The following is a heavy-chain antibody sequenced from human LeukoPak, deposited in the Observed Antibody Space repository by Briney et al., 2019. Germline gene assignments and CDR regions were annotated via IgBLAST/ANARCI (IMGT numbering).Heavy chain of an antibody. CDR2: IYYSGST. Sequence: SETLSLACTVSGGSISSSSYYWGWIRQPRGKGLEWIGSIYYSGSTYYNPSLKSRVTISVDTSKNQFSLKLSSVTAADTAVYYCAMPRNYYGMDVWGQGTTVTVSS. J-gene: IGHJ6*02. V-gene: IGHV4-39*07. CDR3: AMPRNYYGMDV. CDR1: GGSISSSSYY.